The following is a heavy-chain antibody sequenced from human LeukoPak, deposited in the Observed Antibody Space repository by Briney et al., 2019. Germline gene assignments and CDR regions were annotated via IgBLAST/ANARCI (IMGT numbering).Heavy chain of an antibody. Sequence: SETLSLTCAVYGGSFSGYYWSWIRQPPGKGLEWIGEINHSGSTNYNPSLKSRVTISVDTSKNQFSLKLSSVTAADTAVYYCARRVRFSNGMDVWGQGPRSPSP. J-gene: IGHJ6*02. V-gene: IGHV4-34*01. CDR3: ARRVRFSNGMDV. CDR1: GGSFSGYY. CDR2: INHSGST.